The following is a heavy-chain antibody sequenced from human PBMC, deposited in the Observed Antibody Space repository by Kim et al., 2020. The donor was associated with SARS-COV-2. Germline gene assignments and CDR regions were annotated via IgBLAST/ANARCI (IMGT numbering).Heavy chain of an antibody. J-gene: IGHJ5*02. CDR2: INPNSGGT. D-gene: IGHD5-18*01. CDR3: ARARYSYGSPGLPNWFDP. Sequence: PGQGLEWMGRINPNSGGTNYAQKFQGRVTMTRDTSISTAYMELSRLRSGDTAVYYCARARYSYGSPGLPNWFDPWGQGTLVTVSS. V-gene: IGHV1-2*06.